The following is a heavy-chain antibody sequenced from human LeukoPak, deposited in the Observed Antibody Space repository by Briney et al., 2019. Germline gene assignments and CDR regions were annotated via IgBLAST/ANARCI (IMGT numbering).Heavy chain of an antibody. J-gene: IGHJ4*02. CDR3: ARKLTGGRYFYFDY. CDR2: ISGSGGST. D-gene: IGHD7-27*01. CDR1: GFTFSSYA. V-gene: IGHV3-23*01. Sequence: GGSLGLSCAASGFTFSSYAMSWVRQAPGKGLEWVSAISGSGGSTYYADSVKGRFTISRDNSKNTLYLQMNSLRAEDTAVYYCARKLTGGRYFYFDYWGQGTLVTVSS.